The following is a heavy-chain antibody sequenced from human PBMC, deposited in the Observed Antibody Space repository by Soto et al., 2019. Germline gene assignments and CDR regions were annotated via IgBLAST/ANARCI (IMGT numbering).Heavy chain of an antibody. CDR3: ARAPVPLPLGGMDV. Sequence: EVQLVETGGGLIQPGGSLRLSCAASGFTVSSNYMSWVRQAPGKGLEWVSVIYSGGSTYYADSVKGRFTISRDNSKNTLYLQMNSLRAEDTAVYYCARAPVPLPLGGMDVWGQGTTVTVSS. V-gene: IGHV3-53*02. CDR2: IYSGGST. CDR1: GFTVSSNY. J-gene: IGHJ6*02. D-gene: IGHD2-2*01.